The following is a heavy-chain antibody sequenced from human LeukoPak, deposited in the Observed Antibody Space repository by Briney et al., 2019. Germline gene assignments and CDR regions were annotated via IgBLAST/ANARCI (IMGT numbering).Heavy chain of an antibody. D-gene: IGHD2-21*02. CDR1: GGSISNSNYY. V-gene: IGHV4-39*01. J-gene: IGHJ3*02. CDR2: IYYSGST. CDR3: ARHSIRYCGGDCYSSDAFDI. Sequence: SETLPLTCTVSGGSISNSNYYWGWIRQPPGKGLEWIGSIYYSGSTYYNPSLKSPVTISRDTSKNQFSLKLSSVTAADTAVYYCARHSIRYCGGDCYSSDAFDIWGQGTMVTVSS.